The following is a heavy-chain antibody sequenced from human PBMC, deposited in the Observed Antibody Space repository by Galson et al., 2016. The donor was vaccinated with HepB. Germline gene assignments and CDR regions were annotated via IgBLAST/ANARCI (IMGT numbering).Heavy chain of an antibody. CDR1: GFSVSSFY. V-gene: IGHV3-66*01. J-gene: IGHJ4*02. CDR3: ARGSNDWAGIDY. CDR2: IESGGST. Sequence: SLRLSCAASGFSVSSFYMGWVRQAPGKGLEWVSVIESGGSTVYADSVKGRFTISRDNTKNTLYLHMNSLGAEDTAVYFCARGSNDWAGIDYWGQGTLVTVSS. D-gene: IGHD1-1*01.